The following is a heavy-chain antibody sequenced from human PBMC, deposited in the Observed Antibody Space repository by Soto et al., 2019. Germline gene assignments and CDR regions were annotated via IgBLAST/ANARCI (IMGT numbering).Heavy chain of an antibody. D-gene: IGHD1-26*01. J-gene: IGHJ5*02. Sequence: ASVKVSCKASGYTFTSYTMHWVRQAPGQGLEWMGGFNPGDGKTIYAQKFQGRVTMTEDTSTDTAYMELSSLRSEDTAVYYCATASESWGQGTLVTVSS. CDR3: ATASES. CDR1: GYTFTSYT. CDR2: FNPGDGKT. V-gene: IGHV1-24*01.